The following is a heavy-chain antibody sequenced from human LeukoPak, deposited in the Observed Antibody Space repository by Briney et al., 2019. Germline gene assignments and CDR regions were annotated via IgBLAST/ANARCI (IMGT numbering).Heavy chain of an antibody. Sequence: GESLKISCKGSGYSFISYWIGWVRQMPGKGLEWMGIIYPGDSDTRYSPSFQGQVTISADKSISTAYLHWSSLKASDTAMYYCVRRGNGYSDAFGIWGQGTMVTVSS. CDR1: GYSFISYW. D-gene: IGHD3-22*01. J-gene: IGHJ3*02. V-gene: IGHV5-51*01. CDR2: IYPGDSDT. CDR3: VRRGNGYSDAFGI.